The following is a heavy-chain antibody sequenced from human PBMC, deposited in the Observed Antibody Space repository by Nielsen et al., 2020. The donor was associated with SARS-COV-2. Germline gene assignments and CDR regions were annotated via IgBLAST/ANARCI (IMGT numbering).Heavy chain of an antibody. Sequence: SETLSLTCTVSGGSISSYYWSWIRQPPGKGLEWIGYIYYSGSINYNPSLKSRVTISVDTSKNQFSLKLSSVTAADTAVYYCASYYDSSGWEYWGQGTLVTVSS. CDR1: GGSISSYY. CDR3: ASYYDSSGWEY. J-gene: IGHJ4*02. D-gene: IGHD3-22*01. CDR2: IYYSGSI. V-gene: IGHV4-59*01.